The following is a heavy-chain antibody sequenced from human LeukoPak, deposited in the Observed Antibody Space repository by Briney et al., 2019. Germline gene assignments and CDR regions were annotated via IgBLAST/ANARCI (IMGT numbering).Heavy chain of an antibody. CDR3: AREEVSVISDTCCSGPGY. CDR1: GYTFTGFY. CDR2: INPNSGGT. J-gene: IGHJ4*02. V-gene: IGHV1-2*02. D-gene: IGHD3-10*01. Sequence: ASVKVSCKASGYTFTGFYMHWVRQAPGQGLEWMGWINPNSGGTNYAQKFQGRVTMTRDTSINTAYMELSSLRSDDTAVYYCAREEVSVISDTCCSGPGYWGQGTLVTVSS.